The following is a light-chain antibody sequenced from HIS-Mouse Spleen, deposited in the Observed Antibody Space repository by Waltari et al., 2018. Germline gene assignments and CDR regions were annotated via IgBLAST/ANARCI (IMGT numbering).Light chain of an antibody. J-gene: IGKJ3*01. Sequence: DIQMTQSPSSLSASVGDRVTITCRASQSISSYLNWYQQKPGKAPKLLLYAAASLQSGVPSRFSGIGSGTDFTLTISSLQPEDFATYYCQQSYSTPPVTFGPGTKVDIK. CDR2: AAA. CDR1: QSISSY. V-gene: IGKV1-39*01. CDR3: QQSYSTPPVT.